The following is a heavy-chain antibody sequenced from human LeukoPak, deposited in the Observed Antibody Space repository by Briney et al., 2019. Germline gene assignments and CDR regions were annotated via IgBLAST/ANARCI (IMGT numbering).Heavy chain of an antibody. CDR3: TRDPARHYYDSSGYYYLPYFDY. CDR2: IRSKAYGGTT. V-gene: IGHV3-49*03. D-gene: IGHD3-22*01. CDR1: GFTFGDYA. J-gene: IGHJ4*02. Sequence: GGSLRLSCTASGFTFGDYAMSWFRQAPGKGLEWVGFIRSKAYGGTTEYAASVKGRFTISRDDSKSIAYLQMNSLKTEDTAVYYCTRDPARHYYDSSGYYYLPYFDYWGQGTLVTVSS.